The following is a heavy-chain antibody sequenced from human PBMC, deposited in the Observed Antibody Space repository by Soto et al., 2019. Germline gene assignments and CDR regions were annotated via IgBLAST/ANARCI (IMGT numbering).Heavy chain of an antibody. D-gene: IGHD4-17*01. V-gene: IGHV3-9*01. CDR1: GFTFDDYA. Sequence: EVQLVESGGGLVQPGRSLRLSCAASGFTFDDYAMHWVRQVPGKGLEWVSGISWNSGSIGYADSVKGRFTISRDNAKNSLYLQMNSLRVEDTAFYYCTKDLYGDYVGHFQQWGQGTLVTVSS. CDR3: TKDLYGDYVGHFQQ. J-gene: IGHJ1*01. CDR2: ISWNSGSI.